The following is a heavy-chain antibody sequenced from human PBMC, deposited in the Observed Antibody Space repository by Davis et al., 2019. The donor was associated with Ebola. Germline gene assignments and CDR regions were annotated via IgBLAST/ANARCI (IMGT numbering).Heavy chain of an antibody. J-gene: IGHJ4*02. Sequence: GESLKISCAASGFTFSGYWMSWVRQAPGKGLEWVANIKQDGSEKYYVDSVKGRFTISRDNAKNSLYLQMNSLRAEDTAVYYCARALYYYGSGSYYTGGFWGQGTLVTVSS. CDR1: GFTFSGYW. CDR2: IKQDGSEK. CDR3: ARALYYYGSGSYYTGGF. V-gene: IGHV3-7*01. D-gene: IGHD3-10*01.